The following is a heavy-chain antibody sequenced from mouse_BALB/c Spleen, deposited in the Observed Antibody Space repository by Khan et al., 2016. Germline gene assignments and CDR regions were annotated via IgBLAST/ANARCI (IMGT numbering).Heavy chain of an antibody. CDR2: INPSNGYT. CDR1: GYTITSYT. CDR3: VSVGSSYRNHVWFAY. D-gene: IGHD3-1*01. J-gene: IGHJ3*01. V-gene: IGHV1-4*01. Sequence: QVQLKESGAELARPGASVKMSCKASGYTITSYTIHWIKLRPEQGLEWIGYINPSNGYTNDNQKIKDKATLTADKSSTTAYMQMSSLKSDDSAVYHFVSVGSSYRNHVWFAYWFPGTLVTFSA.